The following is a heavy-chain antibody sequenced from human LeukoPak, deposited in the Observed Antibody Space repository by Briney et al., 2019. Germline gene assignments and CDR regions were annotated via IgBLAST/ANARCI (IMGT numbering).Heavy chain of an antibody. CDR2: ISGSGGST. Sequence: GGSLRLSCAASGFTFSSYAMSWVRQAPGKGLEWVSAISGSGGSTYYADSVKGRFTISRDNSKNTLYLQMNSLRAEDTAVYYCAKGQIGGGSCFPLDYWGQGTLVTVSS. V-gene: IGHV3-23*01. D-gene: IGHD2-15*01. J-gene: IGHJ4*02. CDR3: AKGQIGGGSCFPLDY. CDR1: GFTFSSYA.